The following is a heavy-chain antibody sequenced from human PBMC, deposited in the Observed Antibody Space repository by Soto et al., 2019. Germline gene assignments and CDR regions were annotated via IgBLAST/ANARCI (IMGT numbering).Heavy chain of an antibody. V-gene: IGHV3-11*01. CDR2: ISYSGSTV. Sequence: QVQLVESGGGLVKPGESLRLSCAASGFTFSDYNMSWVRQAPGKGLEWISFISYSGSTVDYADSVKGRFTISRDNAKNTLFLQVNGPRAEDTAVYYCAGDSRRVHVWGQGTTVTVS. CDR3: AGDSRRVHV. CDR1: GFTFSDYN. J-gene: IGHJ6*02.